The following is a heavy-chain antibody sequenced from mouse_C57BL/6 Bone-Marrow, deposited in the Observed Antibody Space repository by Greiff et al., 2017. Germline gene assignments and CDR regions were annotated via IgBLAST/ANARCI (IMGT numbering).Heavy chain of an antibody. CDR1: GYTFTGYW. V-gene: IGHV1-9*01. J-gene: IGHJ1*03. Sequence: VQLQQSGAELMKPGASVKLSCKATGYTFTGYWIEWVKQRPGHGLEWIGEILPGSGSNHSNEKFQGKATFTADTSSNTAYMQLSSLTTEDSAIYYGARDLPSSATDWYFDVWGTGTTVTVSS. D-gene: IGHD1-1*01. CDR2: ILPGSGSN. CDR3: ARDLPSSATDWYFDV.